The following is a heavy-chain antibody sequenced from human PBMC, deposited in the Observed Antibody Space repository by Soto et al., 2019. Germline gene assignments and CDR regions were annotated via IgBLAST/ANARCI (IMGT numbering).Heavy chain of an antibody. CDR1: GFTVSSYT. CDR3: ASAPTFEYCSSTSCYWLYYFDY. V-gene: IGHV3-21*01. D-gene: IGHD2-2*01. J-gene: IGHJ4*02. Sequence: PLGSLRLSCADSGFTVSSYTINSVLQAPLQVLQRVPSISSISSYIYYADSLKGRFTISTDNAKKSLYLQMKRLRAEHTAVYYCASAPTFEYCSSTSCYWLYYFDYWGQGTLV. CDR2: ISSISSYI.